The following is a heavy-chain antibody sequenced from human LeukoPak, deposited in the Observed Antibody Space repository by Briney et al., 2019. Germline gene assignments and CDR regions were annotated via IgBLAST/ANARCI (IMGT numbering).Heavy chain of an antibody. CDR2: IYDSGST. CDR3: ARDSSIAAAGTSQINYYYYYGMDV. J-gene: IGHJ6*02. V-gene: IGHV4-59*12. D-gene: IGHD6-13*01. CDR1: GGSISSYY. Sequence: SETLSLTCSVSGGSISSYYWSWIRQPPGKGLEWIGHIYDSGSTNYNPSLKSRVTISVDTSKNQFSLKLSSVTAADTGVYYCARDSSIAAAGTSQINYYYYYGMDVWGQGTTVTVSS.